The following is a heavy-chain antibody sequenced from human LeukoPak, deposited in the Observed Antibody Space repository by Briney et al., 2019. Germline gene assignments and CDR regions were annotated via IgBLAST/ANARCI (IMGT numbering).Heavy chain of an antibody. CDR3: ARHYNGGYYFDY. Sequence: SVKVSCKASGGTFSSYAISWVRQAPGQGLEWMGGIIPIFGTANYAQKFQGRVTITTDESTSTAYMELSSLRSEDTAVYYCARHYNGGYYFDYWGQGTLVTVPS. J-gene: IGHJ4*02. CDR1: GGTFSSYA. D-gene: IGHD5-24*01. V-gene: IGHV1-69*05. CDR2: IIPIFGTA.